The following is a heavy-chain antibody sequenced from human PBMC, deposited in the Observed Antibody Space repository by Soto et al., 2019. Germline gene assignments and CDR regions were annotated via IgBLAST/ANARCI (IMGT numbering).Heavy chain of an antibody. Sequence: QVQLVQSGAEVKKPGASVKVSCKASGYTFTSYYMHWVRQAPGQGLEWMGIINPRGGTTSYAQKFQGRVTMTRDTSTSTVYMELSSLRSEDTAVYYCAIVVVVAATGNLDYWGQGTLVTVSS. CDR2: INPRGGTT. J-gene: IGHJ4*02. D-gene: IGHD2-15*01. CDR1: GYTFTSYY. CDR3: AIVVVVAATGNLDY. V-gene: IGHV1-46*03.